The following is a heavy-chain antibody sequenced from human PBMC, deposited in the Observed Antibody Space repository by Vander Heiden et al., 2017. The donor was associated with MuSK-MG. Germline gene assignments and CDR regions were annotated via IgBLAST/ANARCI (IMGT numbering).Heavy chain of an antibody. J-gene: IGHJ4*02. Sequence: QVPLVQSGAEVKKPGASVTVSCKASGYTFTSYYMPWARQAPGKGLEWMGIINPSGGSTRYAQKFQGRVTMTRDTSTSTVYMELSSLRSEDTAVYYCARDRRGVVVAATTVLYYFDYWGQGTLVTVSS. V-gene: IGHV1-46*01. D-gene: IGHD2-15*01. CDR2: INPSGGST. CDR3: ARDRRGVVVAATTVLYYFDY. CDR1: GYTFTSYY.